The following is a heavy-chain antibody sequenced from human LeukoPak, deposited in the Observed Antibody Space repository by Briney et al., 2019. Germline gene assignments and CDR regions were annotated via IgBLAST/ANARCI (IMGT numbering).Heavy chain of an antibody. Sequence: GGSLRLSCAASGFSVSGNYMSWVRQAPGKGLEWVSAIYSGGATYYTDSVKGRFTMSRHTSKNTLDLQMNSLRVEDTAVYYCARWKMEGIVVNVFDIWGQGTRVTVSS. CDR2: IYSGGAT. V-gene: IGHV3-53*04. J-gene: IGHJ3*02. CDR1: GFSVSGNY. CDR3: ARWKMEGIVVNVFDI. D-gene: IGHD3-22*01.